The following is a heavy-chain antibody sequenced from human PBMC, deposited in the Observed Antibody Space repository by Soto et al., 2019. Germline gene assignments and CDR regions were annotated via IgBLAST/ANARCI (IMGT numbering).Heavy chain of an antibody. D-gene: IGHD3-22*01. CDR1: GFIFRNYW. CDR2: INKDGVEK. Sequence: PVGSLRLSCAASGFIFRNYWMSCVRQSPGKWLELVAKINKDGVEKYYVDSVKGRFNISRDNAENSLYLQMNSLRVEDTAVYYCVQGASDYDRAWGQGTRVTVSS. J-gene: IGHJ5*02. CDR3: VQGASDYDRA. V-gene: IGHV3-7*03.